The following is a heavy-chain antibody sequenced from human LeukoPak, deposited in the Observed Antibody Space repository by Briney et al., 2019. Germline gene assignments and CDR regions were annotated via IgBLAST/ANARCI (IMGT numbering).Heavy chain of an antibody. CDR2: IYRGGDT. CDR3: ASHAASGSYFFDS. D-gene: IGHD1-26*01. Sequence: PGGSLRLSCAASGFTVTDTYVSWVRQAPGKGLQWVSVIYRGGDTHYVDSVMGRFTISRDSSKNMVSLQLNSLRAEDTAVYYCASHAASGSYFFDSWGQGTLVTVSS. CDR1: GFTVTDTY. J-gene: IGHJ4*02. V-gene: IGHV3-53*01.